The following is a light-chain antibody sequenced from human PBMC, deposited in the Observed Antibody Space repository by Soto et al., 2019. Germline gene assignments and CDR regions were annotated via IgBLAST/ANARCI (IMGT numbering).Light chain of an antibody. V-gene: IGKV1-6*01. CDR1: QGIRND. CDR2: AAS. CDR3: LQDYNYPLT. J-gene: IGKJ4*01. Sequence: AIQMTQSPSSLSASVGDRVTITCRASQGIRNDLGWYQQKPGKAPKLLIYAASSLQSGVASRFSGSGSGTDFTLTISSLQPEDFATYCCLQDYNYPLTFGGVTKVEIK.